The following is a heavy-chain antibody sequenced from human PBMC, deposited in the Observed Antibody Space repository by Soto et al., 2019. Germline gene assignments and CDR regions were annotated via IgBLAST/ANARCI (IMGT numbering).Heavy chain of an antibody. V-gene: IGHV3-23*01. J-gene: IGHJ5*02. CDR1: GFTFSSYA. D-gene: IGHD2-15*01. Sequence: GSLRLSCAASGFTFSSYARSWVRRAPGNCLEWVSAISGSGGSTYYADSVKGRFTISRDNSKNTLYLQMNSLRAEDTAVYYCAKEGGGIVVVVAAFAWFDPWGQGTLVTVSS. CDR3: AKEGGGIVVVVAAFAWFDP. CDR2: ISGSGGST.